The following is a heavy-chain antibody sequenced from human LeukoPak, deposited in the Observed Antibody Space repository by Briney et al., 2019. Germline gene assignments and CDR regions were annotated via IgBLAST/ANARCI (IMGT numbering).Heavy chain of an antibody. CDR2: IYSGGST. CDR3: ASPNPAMVRGEGWTNYYYYGMDV. CDR1: GFTVSSNY. V-gene: IGHV3-66*01. D-gene: IGHD3-10*01. Sequence: GGSLRLSCAASGFTVSSNYMSWVRQAPGKGLEWVSVIYSGGSTYYADSVKGRFTISRDNSKNTLYLQMNSLRAEDTAVYYCASPNPAMVRGEGWTNYYYYGMDVWGQGTTVTVSS. J-gene: IGHJ6*02.